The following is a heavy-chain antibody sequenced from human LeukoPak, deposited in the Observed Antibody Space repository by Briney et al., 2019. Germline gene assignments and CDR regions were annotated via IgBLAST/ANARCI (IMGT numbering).Heavy chain of an antibody. Sequence: SETLSLTCTVSGGSISSSYYYWGWIRQPPGKGLEWIGSIYNSGSTHYNPSLKSRVTISVDTSKNQFSLKLSSVTAADTAVYYCAKHQRYDFWSGRSLDYWGQGTLVTVSS. V-gene: IGHV4-39*01. CDR3: AKHQRYDFWSGRSLDY. J-gene: IGHJ4*02. D-gene: IGHD3-3*01. CDR1: GGSISSSYYY. CDR2: IYNSGST.